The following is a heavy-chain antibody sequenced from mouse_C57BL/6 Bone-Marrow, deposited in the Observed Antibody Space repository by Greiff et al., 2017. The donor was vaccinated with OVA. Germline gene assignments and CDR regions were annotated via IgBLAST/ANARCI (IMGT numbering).Heavy chain of an antibody. V-gene: IGHV3-6*01. CDR3: ARGGNSDV. CDR1: GYSITSGYY. J-gene: IGHJ1*03. CDR2: ISYDGSN. Sequence: EVKLQESGPGLVKPSQSLSLTCSVTGYSITSGYYWNWIRQFPGNKLEWMGYISYDGSNNYNPSLKNRISITRDTSKNQFFLKLNSVTTEDTATYYCARGGNSDVWGTGTTVTVSS.